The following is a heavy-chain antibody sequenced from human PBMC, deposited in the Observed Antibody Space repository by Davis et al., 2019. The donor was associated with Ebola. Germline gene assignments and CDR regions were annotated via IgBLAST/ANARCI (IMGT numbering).Heavy chain of an antibody. D-gene: IGHD3-16*01. CDR3: AGGKQTFDY. V-gene: IGHV3-72*01. CDR1: GFTFSDHN. J-gene: IGHJ4*02. Sequence: GESLKISCAASGFTFSDHNMDWVRQAPGKGLEWVSRVRNKANGHTTEYAASVKGRFIISRDDSKNSLYLQMISLRAEDTAVYYCAGGKQTFDYWGQGALVTVSS. CDR2: VRNKANGHTT.